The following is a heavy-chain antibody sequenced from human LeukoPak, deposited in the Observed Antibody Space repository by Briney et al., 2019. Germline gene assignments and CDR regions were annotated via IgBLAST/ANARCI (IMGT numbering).Heavy chain of an antibody. CDR2: NSAYNGNK. CDR3: SRSEDRSFYHYLYG. CDR1: GYTFTRYG. V-gene: IGHV1-18*01. D-gene: IGHD3-22*01. J-gene: IGHJ4*02. Sequence: ASVKLSCKASGYTFTRYGITWVRQAAGQGVEWMRWNSAYNGNKKYTQNFESRVNMTTDTSTKTSYMELRGLRSDDTAVYFWSRSEDRSFYHYLYGWGQGTQVTVSS.